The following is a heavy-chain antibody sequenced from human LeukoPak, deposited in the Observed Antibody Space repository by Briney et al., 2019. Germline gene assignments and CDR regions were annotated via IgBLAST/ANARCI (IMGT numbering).Heavy chain of an antibody. J-gene: IGHJ4*02. CDR2: IYSGGST. Sequence: QPGGSLRLSCAASGFTVSSNYMSWVRQAPGKGLEWVSVIYSGGSTYYADSVKGRFTISRDNSKNTLYLQMNSLRAEDTAVYYCARLSTMVRGADFDYWGQGTLVTVSS. CDR1: GFTVSSNY. V-gene: IGHV3-53*01. D-gene: IGHD3-10*01. CDR3: ARLSTMVRGADFDY.